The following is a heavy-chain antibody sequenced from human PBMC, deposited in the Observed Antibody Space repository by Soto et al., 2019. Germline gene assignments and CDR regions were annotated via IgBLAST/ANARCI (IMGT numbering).Heavy chain of an antibody. CDR1: GGTFSSYA. D-gene: IGHD2-15*01. Sequence: QVQLVQSGAEVKKPGSSVKVSCKASGGTFSSYAISWVRQAPGQGLEWMGGIIPIFGTANYAQKFQGRVTITADESTSTASMELSSLRSEDTAVYYCARDIVVVVAAVNYYYGMDVWGHGTTFTVSS. CDR3: ARDIVVVVAAVNYYYGMDV. CDR2: IIPIFGTA. J-gene: IGHJ6*02. V-gene: IGHV1-69*01.